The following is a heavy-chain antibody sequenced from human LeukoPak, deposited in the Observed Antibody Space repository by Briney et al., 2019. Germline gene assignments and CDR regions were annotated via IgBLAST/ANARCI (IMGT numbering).Heavy chain of an antibody. Sequence: ASVKVSCKASGYTFTNYDINWVRQATGQGLGWMGWMNPSSGNTGYAQKFQGRVTITRNTSINTAYMELSSLRSEDTAVYYCARAPVWTGYYYYMDVWGKGATVTVSS. V-gene: IGHV1-8*01. CDR2: MNPSSGNT. CDR3: ARAPVWTGYYYYMDV. D-gene: IGHD3/OR15-3a*01. J-gene: IGHJ6*03. CDR1: GYTFTNYD.